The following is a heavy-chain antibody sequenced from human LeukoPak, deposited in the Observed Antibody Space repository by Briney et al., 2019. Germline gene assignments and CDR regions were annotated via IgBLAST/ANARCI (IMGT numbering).Heavy chain of an antibody. CDR1: GYSISSGYY. V-gene: IGHV4-38-2*02. J-gene: IGHJ4*02. Sequence: SETLSLTCTVSGYSISSGYYWGWIRQPPGKGLEWIGSIYYSGSTYYNPSLKSRVTISVDTSKNQFSLKLSSVTAADTAVYYCARHTYYYGSGSYYFDYWGQGTLVTVSS. CDR2: IYYSGST. CDR3: ARHTYYYGSGSYYFDY. D-gene: IGHD3-10*01.